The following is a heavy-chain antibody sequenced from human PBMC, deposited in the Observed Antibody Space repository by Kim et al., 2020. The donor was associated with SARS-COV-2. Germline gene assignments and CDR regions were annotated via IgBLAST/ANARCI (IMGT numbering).Heavy chain of an antibody. V-gene: IGHV4-59*08. Sequence: SETLSLTCTVSGGSISSYYWSWIRQPPGKGLEWIGYMSFSGSTNYNPSLKSRVTISLDKSNNQFSLRLRSMTAADTAVFYCARRETSIWSLDYWGQGTLV. CDR3: ARRETSIWSLDY. CDR1: GGSISSYY. D-gene: IGHD1-26*01. J-gene: IGHJ4*02. CDR2: MSFSGST.